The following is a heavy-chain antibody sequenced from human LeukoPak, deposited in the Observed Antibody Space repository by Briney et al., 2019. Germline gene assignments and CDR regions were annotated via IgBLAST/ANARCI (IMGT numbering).Heavy chain of an antibody. D-gene: IGHD3-22*01. CDR2: INHSWST. J-gene: IGHJ5*02. Sequence: PSETLSLTCTVSGGSISSGSYYWSWIRQPAGKGLEWIVSINHSWSTYYNPSLKSRVTISVDTSKNQFSLKLSSVTAADTAVYYCARHRTRSIWGSGYNWFDPWGQGTLVTVSS. CDR1: GGSISSGSYY. V-gene: IGHV4-39*01. CDR3: ARHRTRSIWGSGYNWFDP.